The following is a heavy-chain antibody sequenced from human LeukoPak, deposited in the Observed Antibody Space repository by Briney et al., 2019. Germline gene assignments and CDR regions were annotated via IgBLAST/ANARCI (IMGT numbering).Heavy chain of an antibody. D-gene: IGHD4-11*01. CDR3: ARDFSLYSNYPTYYYYGMDV. CDR1: GFTFSSYA. J-gene: IGHJ6*02. Sequence: QPGGSLRLSCAASGFTFSSYAMSWVRQAPGKGLEWVSVIYSGGSTYYADSVKGRFTISRDNSKNTLYLQMNSLRAEDTAVYYCARDFSLYSNYPTYYYYGMDVWGQGTTVTVSS. V-gene: IGHV3-66*01. CDR2: IYSGGST.